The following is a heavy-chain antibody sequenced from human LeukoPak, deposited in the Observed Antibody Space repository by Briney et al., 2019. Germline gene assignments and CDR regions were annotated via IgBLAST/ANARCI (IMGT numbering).Heavy chain of an antibody. CDR2: ISGSGGST. J-gene: IGHJ4*02. CDR3: AESHDYGDYGGYYYFDY. V-gene: IGHV3-23*01. CDR1: GFTFSSYA. D-gene: IGHD4-17*01. Sequence: GGSLRLSCAASGFTFSSYAMSWVRQAPGKGLEWVSAISGSGGSTYYADSVKGRFTISRDNSKNTLYLQMNSLRAEDTAVYYCAESHDYGDYGGYYYFDYWGQGTLVTVSS.